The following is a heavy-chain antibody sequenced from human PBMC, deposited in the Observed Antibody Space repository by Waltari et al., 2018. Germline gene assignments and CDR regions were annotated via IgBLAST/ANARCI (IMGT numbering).Heavy chain of an antibody. CDR3: ARAAAPGKGAHWFDP. J-gene: IGHJ5*02. Sequence: QVQLVQSGTETKKPGSLVKVYCKTCGYSFSSYDIHWVRQATGQGLEWMGWVNPSSGNTVYGQNFPDILVMTPDTSTTTAFMELRGLTAEDSAVYYCARAAAPGKGAHWFDPWSQGTLVIVSS. CDR1: GYSFSSYD. V-gene: IGHV1-8*01. D-gene: IGHD6-25*01. CDR2: VNPSSGNT.